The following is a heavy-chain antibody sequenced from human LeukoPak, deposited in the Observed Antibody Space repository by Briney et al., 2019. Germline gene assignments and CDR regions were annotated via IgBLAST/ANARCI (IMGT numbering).Heavy chain of an antibody. Sequence: SETLSLTCDVYGESFSGYYWSWIRQPPGKGLEWIGEIDHNGSTNFNPSLKSRVTILLDTSKNQFSLKLNSVTAADSAVYYCARRGSGWGYWGQGTLVTVSS. D-gene: IGHD6-19*01. J-gene: IGHJ4*02. CDR1: GESFSGYY. CDR2: IDHNGST. CDR3: ARRGSGWGY. V-gene: IGHV4-34*01.